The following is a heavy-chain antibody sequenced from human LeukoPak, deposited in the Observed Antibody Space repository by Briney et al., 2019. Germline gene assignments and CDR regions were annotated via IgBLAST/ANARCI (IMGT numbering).Heavy chain of an antibody. CDR3: ASYIVVVPAARGPLDY. CDR1: GGSISISSYY. J-gene: IGHJ4*02. CDR2: IYYSGST. Sequence: SETLSLTCTVSGGSISISSYYWGWIRQPPGKGLEWIGSIYYSGSTYYNPSLKSRVTISVDTSKNQFSLKLSSVTAADTAVYYCASYIVVVPAARGPLDYWGQGTLVTVSS. D-gene: IGHD2-2*01. V-gene: IGHV4-39*01.